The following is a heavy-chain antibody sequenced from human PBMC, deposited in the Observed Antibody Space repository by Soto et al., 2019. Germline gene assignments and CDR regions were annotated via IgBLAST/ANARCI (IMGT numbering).Heavy chain of an antibody. J-gene: IGHJ5*02. D-gene: IGHD3-10*01. CDR3: ARHYFSAWFDP. Sequence: SETLSLTYTVSGGSISNYYWSWIRQPPGKGLEWIGYIYYSGSTNYNPSLKSRVTISVDTSKNQFSLKLSSVTAADTAVYYCARHYFSAWFDPWGQGTLVTVS. CDR2: IYYSGST. V-gene: IGHV4-59*08. CDR1: GGSISNYY.